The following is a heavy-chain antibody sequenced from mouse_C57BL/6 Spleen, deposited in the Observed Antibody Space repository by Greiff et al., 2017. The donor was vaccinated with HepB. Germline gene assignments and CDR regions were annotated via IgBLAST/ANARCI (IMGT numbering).Heavy chain of an antibody. CDR3: ARGYSNYEGYFDV. CDR2: INPYNGGT. CDR1: GYTFTDYY. Sequence: EVQLQQSGPVLVKPGASVKMSCKASGYTFTDYYMNWVKQSHGKSLEWIGVINPYNGGTSYNQKFKGKATLTVDKSSSTAYMELNSLTSEDSAVYYCARGYSNYEGYFDVWGTGTTVTVSS. D-gene: IGHD2-5*01. J-gene: IGHJ1*03. V-gene: IGHV1-19*01.